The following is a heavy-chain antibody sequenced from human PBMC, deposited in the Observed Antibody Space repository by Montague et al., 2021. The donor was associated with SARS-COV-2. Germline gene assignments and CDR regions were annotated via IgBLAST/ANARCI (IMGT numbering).Heavy chain of an antibody. J-gene: IGHJ6*02. Sequence: SLRLSCAASGLIFSSYEMNWVRQAPGKGLEWISYISSSGGGSTXXXTXXXKGRFTISRDNAKDSLYLQMNSLRVEDTAIYYCARDRDWDDWCGMDVWGQGTTVTVSS. CDR3: ARDRDWDDWCGMDV. D-gene: IGHD2-21*01. V-gene: IGHV3-48*03. CDR2: ISSSGGGSTX. CDR1: GLIFSSYE.